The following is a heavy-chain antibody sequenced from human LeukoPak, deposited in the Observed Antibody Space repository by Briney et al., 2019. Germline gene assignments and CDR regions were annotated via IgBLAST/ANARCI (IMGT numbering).Heavy chain of an antibody. CDR2: ISAYNGNT. Sequence: ASVKVSCKASGYTFTSYGISWVRQAPGQGLEWMGWISAYNGNTNYAQKLQGRVTMTTDTSTSTAYMELRSLRSDDTAAYYCARDLLPYYDFWSGYLRDYYMDVWGKGTTVTVSS. CDR1: GYTFTSYG. J-gene: IGHJ6*03. D-gene: IGHD3-3*01. V-gene: IGHV1-18*01. CDR3: ARDLLPYYDFWSGYLRDYYMDV.